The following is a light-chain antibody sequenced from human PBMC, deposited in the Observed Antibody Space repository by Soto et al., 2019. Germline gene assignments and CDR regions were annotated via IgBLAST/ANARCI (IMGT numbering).Light chain of an antibody. Sequence: DIQMTQSPSTLSASVGDRVTITCRASQSISGWLAWYQQKPGRAPDLLIYDASNLESGVPSRFSGSGSGTEFTLTISSLQPDDFATYYCQHYNSYPWTFGQGTKVDIK. CDR1: QSISGW. J-gene: IGKJ1*01. CDR3: QHYNSYPWT. V-gene: IGKV1-5*01. CDR2: DAS.